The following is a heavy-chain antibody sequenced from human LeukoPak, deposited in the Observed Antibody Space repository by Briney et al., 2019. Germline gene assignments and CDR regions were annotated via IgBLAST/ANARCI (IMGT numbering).Heavy chain of an antibody. CDR1: GGSISSYY. D-gene: IGHD3-16*01. CDR3: ARLDPYHWGSGYFDY. V-gene: IGHV4-59*04. CDR2: IYYSGST. J-gene: IGHJ4*02. Sequence: SETLSLTCTVSGGSISSYYWSWIRQPPGKGLEWIGSIYYSGSTYYNPSLKSRVTMSVDTSKNQFSLKLSSVTAADTAVYYCARLDPYHWGSGYFDYWGQGTLVTVSS.